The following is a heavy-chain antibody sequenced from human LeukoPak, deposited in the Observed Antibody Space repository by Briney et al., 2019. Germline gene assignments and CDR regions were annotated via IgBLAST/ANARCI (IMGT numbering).Heavy chain of an antibody. J-gene: IGHJ4*02. CDR1: GGSISSYY. CDR2: IYTSGST. Sequence: SETLSLTCSVSGGSISSYYWSWIRQPAGKGLEWIGRIYTSGSTNYNPSLKSRVTMSLDTSKNQFSLKLSSVTAADTAVYYCARMVRRLERLNIGRSSDYAAGYYFDYWGQGTLVTVSS. CDR3: ARMVRRLERLNIGRSSDYAAGYYFDY. V-gene: IGHV4-4*07. D-gene: IGHD5-12*01.